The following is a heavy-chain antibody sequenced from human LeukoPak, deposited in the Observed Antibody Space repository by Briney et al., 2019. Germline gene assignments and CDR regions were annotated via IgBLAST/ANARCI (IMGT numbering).Heavy chain of an antibody. CDR2: INPSGGST. D-gene: IGHD2-15*01. CDR1: GYTFTSYY. Sequence: GASVKVSCKAFGYTFTSYYMHWVRQAPGQGLEWMGIINPSGGSTNYAQKFQGRVTMTRDTSASTAYMELSSLRSEDTAVYYCARLCSGGSCPLGDYYYGMDVWGQGTTVTVSS. CDR3: ARLCSGGSCPLGDYYYGMDV. V-gene: IGHV1-46*01. J-gene: IGHJ6*02.